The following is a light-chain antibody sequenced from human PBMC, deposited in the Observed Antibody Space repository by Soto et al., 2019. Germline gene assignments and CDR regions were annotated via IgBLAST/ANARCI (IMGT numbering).Light chain of an antibody. CDR2: YVD. CDR1: SRDVGAYDY. V-gene: IGLV2-14*03. J-gene: IGLJ1*01. CDR3: CSSPDGGSFV. Sequence: QSVLTQPASVSGSPGQSITISCTGTSRDVGAYDYVSWYLQYPDKAPQLLIYYVDHRPSGVSSRFSGSKSGNTASLTISGLQAEDEGDYYCCSSPDGGSFVFGTGTKVTVL.